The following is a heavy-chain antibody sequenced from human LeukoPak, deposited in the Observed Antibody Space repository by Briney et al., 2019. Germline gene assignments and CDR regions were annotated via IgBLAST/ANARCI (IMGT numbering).Heavy chain of an antibody. J-gene: IGHJ4*02. Sequence: ASVKVSCKASGYTFISYGMSWIRQAPGQGLEWMGWISAYNVNTKYAQKFQGRVTMTTDTSTTTAYMDLRSLTSDDTAAYYCARAGDEVPTYFDYWGQGTLVTVSS. V-gene: IGHV1-18*01. D-gene: IGHD3-16*01. CDR3: ARAGDEVPTYFDY. CDR1: GYTFISYG. CDR2: ISAYNVNT.